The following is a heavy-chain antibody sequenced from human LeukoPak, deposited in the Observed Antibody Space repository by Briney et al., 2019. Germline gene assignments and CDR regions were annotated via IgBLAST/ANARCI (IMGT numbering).Heavy chain of an antibody. Sequence: SQTLSLTCAISGDSVSSNSAAWNWIRQSPSRGLEWLGRTYYRSKWYNDYAVSVKSRITINPDTSKNQFSLKLSSVTAADTAVYYCARGSQWLVRYYYYGMDVWGQGTTVTASS. D-gene: IGHD6-19*01. CDR2: TYYRSKWYN. CDR1: GDSVSSNSAA. J-gene: IGHJ6*02. CDR3: ARGSQWLVRYYYYGMDV. V-gene: IGHV6-1*01.